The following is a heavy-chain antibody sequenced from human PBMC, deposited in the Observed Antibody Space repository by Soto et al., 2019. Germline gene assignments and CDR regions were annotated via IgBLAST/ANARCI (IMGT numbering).Heavy chain of an antibody. Sequence: QVQLVQSGAEMKKPGASVRVSCKASEYSFSSYDINWVRQASGQGLEWVGWMNPDSGNTGYAQKFQGRVTLTRDTSIGTAYMELSSLRSGDTAVYYCARIFDYGGDGRDYFYGMDVWGQGTTVTVSS. CDR1: EYSFSSYD. D-gene: IGHD4-17*01. V-gene: IGHV1-8*01. CDR3: ARIFDYGGDGRDYFYGMDV. CDR2: MNPDSGNT. J-gene: IGHJ6*02.